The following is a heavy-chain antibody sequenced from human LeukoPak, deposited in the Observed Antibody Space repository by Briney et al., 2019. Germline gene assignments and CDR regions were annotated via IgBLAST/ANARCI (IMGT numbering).Heavy chain of an antibody. CDR3: TGDSALTGYGLLDY. V-gene: IGHV3-7*01. CDR1: GFPFSTYW. CDR2: IKNDGREK. J-gene: IGHJ4*02. D-gene: IGHD5-12*01. Sequence: GGSLRLSCAASGFPFSTYWITWVRHAPGKGLEWVANIKNDGREKYYVDSVKDRSTIFRDDSENSLFLQRNTLIAEDTAIYYCTGDSALTGYGLLDYWGQGTLVTVSS.